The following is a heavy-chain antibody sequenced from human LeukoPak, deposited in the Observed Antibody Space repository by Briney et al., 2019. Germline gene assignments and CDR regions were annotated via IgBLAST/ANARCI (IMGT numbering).Heavy chain of an antibody. CDR1: GYSFTSSW. D-gene: IGHD2-2*01. V-gene: IGHV5-51*01. Sequence: GESLKISCKASGYSFTSSWIGWVRQMPGKGLEWMGIIYPGDSDTKYSPSFQGQVTISADKSISTAYLQWSSLKASDTAMYYCARHRGSCSGTSCYIEHWGQETLVTVSS. CDR3: ARHRGSCSGTSCYIEH. CDR2: IYPGDSDT. J-gene: IGHJ4*02.